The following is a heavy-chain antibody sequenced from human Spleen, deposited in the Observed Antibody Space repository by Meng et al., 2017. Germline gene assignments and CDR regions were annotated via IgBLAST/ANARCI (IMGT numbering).Heavy chain of an antibody. Sequence: SETLSLTCTVSGGSISGSSYYWAWIRQPPGKGLEWIGSTFHSGSTYDNPSLKSRATISVDTSKNQFSLKLSSVTAADTAVYYCARPHDYYYDSSGYLVWGQGTLVTVSS. D-gene: IGHD3-22*01. V-gene: IGHV4-39*07. CDR1: GGSISGSSYY. CDR2: TFHSGST. CDR3: ARPHDYYYDSSGYLV. J-gene: IGHJ4*02.